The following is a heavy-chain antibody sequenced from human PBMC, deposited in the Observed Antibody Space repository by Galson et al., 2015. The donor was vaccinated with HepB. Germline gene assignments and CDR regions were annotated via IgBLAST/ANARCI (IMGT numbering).Heavy chain of an antibody. CDR3: AKDQSSGYLRNFFDP. J-gene: IGHJ5*02. D-gene: IGHD6-19*01. Sequence: SLRLSCAASGFTFSSPAMTWVRQAPGKGLEWISSITGRGVTTDSADSGKVRFTVSSDNSKDKLYLQMNSLRAEDTAIYFCAKDQSSGYLRNFFDPWGQGTWVTVSS. V-gene: IGHV3-23*01. CDR2: ITGRGVTT. CDR1: GFTFSSPA.